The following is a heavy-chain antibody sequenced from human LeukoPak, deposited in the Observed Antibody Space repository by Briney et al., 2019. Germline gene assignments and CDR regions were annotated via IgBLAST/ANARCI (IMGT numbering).Heavy chain of an antibody. J-gene: IGHJ5*02. D-gene: IGHD5-18*01. CDR1: GGSISSGGYS. V-gene: IGHV4-30-4*07. CDR2: IYYSGST. Sequence: SETLSLTCAVSGGSISSGGYSWSWIRQPPGKGLEWIGSIYYSGSTYYNPSLKSRVTISVDTSKNQFSLKLSSVTAADTAVYYCARDQNTAMVTGGWFDPWGQGTLVTVSS. CDR3: ARDQNTAMVTGGWFDP.